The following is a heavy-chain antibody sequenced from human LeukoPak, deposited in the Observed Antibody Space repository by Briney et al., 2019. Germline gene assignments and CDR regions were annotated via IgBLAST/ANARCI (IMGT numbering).Heavy chain of an antibody. V-gene: IGHV3-53*01. CDR3: ARAVAGSWFDP. CDR1: GFTVSSNY. J-gene: IGHJ5*02. CDR2: ICSGGST. Sequence: GGSLRLSCAASGFTVSSNYMSWVRQAPGKGLEWVSVICSGGSTYYADSVKGRFPISRDNSKNTLYLQMNSLRAEDPAVYYCARAVAGSWFDPWGQGTLVTVSS.